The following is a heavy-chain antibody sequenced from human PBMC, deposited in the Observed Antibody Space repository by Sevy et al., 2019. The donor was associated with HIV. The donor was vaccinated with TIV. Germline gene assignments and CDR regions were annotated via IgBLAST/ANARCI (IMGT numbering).Heavy chain of an antibody. V-gene: IGHV3-13*01. D-gene: IGHD1-26*01. CDR2: IGTAGDT. CDR3: ARSMGLGATISLSHYYGMDV. J-gene: IGHJ6*02. Sequence: GGSLRLSCAASGFTFSSYDMHWVRQATGKGLEWVSAIGTAGDTYYPGSVKCRFTIARENAKNSLYLQMNGLRTGDTAWYYCARSMGLGATISLSHYYGMDVWGQGTTVTVSS. CDR1: GFTFSSYD.